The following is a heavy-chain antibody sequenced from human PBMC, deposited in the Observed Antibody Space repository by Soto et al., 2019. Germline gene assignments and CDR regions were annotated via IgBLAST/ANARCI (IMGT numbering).Heavy chain of an antibody. V-gene: IGHV4-39*07. D-gene: IGHD2-15*01. J-gene: IGHJ6*03. CDR2: MSFDGGT. Sequence: SETLSLTCTVSGGSINSYGYFWGRVRQPPGKGLEWVATMSFDGGTYYNPTLKSRATISLDTSKNQFSLKLSSVTAADTAVYYCARGLLFIYYYYYMDVWGKGTTVTVSS. CDR3: ARGLLFIYYYYYMDV. CDR1: GGSINSYGYF.